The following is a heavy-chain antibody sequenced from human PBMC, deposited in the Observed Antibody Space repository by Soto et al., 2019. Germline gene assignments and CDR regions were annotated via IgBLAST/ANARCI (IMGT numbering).Heavy chain of an antibody. V-gene: IGHV1-8*01. CDR3: ARGKVTTFVYHGMDV. J-gene: IGHJ6*02. CDR2: MNPNSGNT. D-gene: IGHD3-16*01. Sequence: GASVKVSCKASGYTFTSYDINWVRQATGQGLEWMGWMNPNSGNTGYAQKFQGRVTMTRNTSISTAYMELSSLRSEDTAVYYCARGKVTTFVYHGMDVCGQGTTATVSS. CDR1: GYTFTSYD.